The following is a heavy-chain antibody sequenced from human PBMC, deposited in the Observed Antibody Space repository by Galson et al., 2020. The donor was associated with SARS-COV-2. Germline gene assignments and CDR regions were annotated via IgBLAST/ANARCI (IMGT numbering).Heavy chain of an antibody. V-gene: IGHV4-61*02. Sequence: SETLSLTCTVSGGSISSGSYYWSWIRQPAGKGLEWIGRIYTSGSTNYNPSLKSRVTISVDTSKNQFSLKLSSVTAADTAVYYCARGIHDYGEGAYYYGMDVWGQGTTVTVSS. J-gene: IGHJ6*02. CDR2: IYTSGST. D-gene: IGHD4-17*01. CDR1: GGSISSGSYY. CDR3: ARGIHDYGEGAYYYGMDV.